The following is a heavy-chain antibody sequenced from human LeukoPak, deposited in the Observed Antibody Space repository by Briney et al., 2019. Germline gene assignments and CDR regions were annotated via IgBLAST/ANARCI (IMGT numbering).Heavy chain of an antibody. Sequence: SETPSLTCTVSGGSMRSYFWTWIRQPPGKGLEWIGYIYHNGDTNYNPSLKSRVTLSLDTSNNQFSLKLRSVTAADTAVYYCAGNRAYYRHDYWGRGTLVTVSS. V-gene: IGHV4-59*01. CDR3: AGNRAYYRHDY. CDR1: GGSMRSYF. CDR2: IYHNGDT. J-gene: IGHJ4*02. D-gene: IGHD3-16*02.